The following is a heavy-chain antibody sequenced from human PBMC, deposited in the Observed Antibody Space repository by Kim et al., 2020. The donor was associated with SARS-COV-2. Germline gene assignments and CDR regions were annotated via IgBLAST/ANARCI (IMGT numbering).Heavy chain of an antibody. Sequence: GGSLRLSCAASGFTFSSYAMSWVRQAPGKGLEWVSAISGSGGSTYYADSVKGRFTISRDNSKNTLYLQMNSLRAEDTAVYYCATRNSSGWYVLYYGMDVWGQGTTVTVSS. D-gene: IGHD6-19*01. CDR3: ATRNSSGWYVLYYGMDV. CDR2: ISGSGGST. J-gene: IGHJ6*02. V-gene: IGHV3-23*01. CDR1: GFTFSSYA.